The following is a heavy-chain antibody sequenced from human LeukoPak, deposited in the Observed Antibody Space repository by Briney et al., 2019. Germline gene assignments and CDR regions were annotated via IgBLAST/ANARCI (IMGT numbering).Heavy chain of an antibody. CDR2: LSGSGGST. CDR3: AKDRSRGAYEFLFDY. D-gene: IGHD4-17*01. Sequence: PGGSLRLSCAASGFTFSSYGMSWVRQAPGKGLEWVSALSGSGGSTYYADSVKGRFTISRDNSKNTLYLQMNSLRAEDTAVYYCAKDRSRGAYEFLFDYGGQGTLVTVSS. V-gene: IGHV3-23*01. J-gene: IGHJ4*02. CDR1: GFTFSSYG.